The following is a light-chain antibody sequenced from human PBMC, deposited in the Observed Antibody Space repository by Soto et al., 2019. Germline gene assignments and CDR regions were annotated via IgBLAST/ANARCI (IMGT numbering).Light chain of an antibody. CDR2: GTT. CDR3: QQYNNWPLT. CDR1: QSVSSY. J-gene: IGKJ4*01. Sequence: EIVMTQSPATLSVSPGERATLSCRASQSVSSYLAWYQHKPGQAPSLLIYGTTTMATGIPARFSGSGSGTEFTLTISSLQSEDFAVYYCQQYNNWPLTFGGGTNVEI. V-gene: IGKV3-15*01.